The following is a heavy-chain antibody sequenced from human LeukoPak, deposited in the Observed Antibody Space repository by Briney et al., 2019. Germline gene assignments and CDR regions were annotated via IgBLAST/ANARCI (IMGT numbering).Heavy chain of an antibody. J-gene: IGHJ4*02. V-gene: IGHV1-2*06. CDR1: GYTFTVYY. D-gene: IGHD5-12*01. Sequence: ASVKVSFKASGYTFTVYYMHWVRQAPGQGLEWMGRINPNSGGTNYSQKFQGRVTMTRDTSISTAYMELSRLRSDDTAVYYCATEWWLDLDYWGQGTLVTVSS. CDR2: INPNSGGT. CDR3: ATEWWLDLDY.